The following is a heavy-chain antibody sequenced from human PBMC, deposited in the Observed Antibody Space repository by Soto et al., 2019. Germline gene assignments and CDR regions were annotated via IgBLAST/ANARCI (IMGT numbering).Heavy chain of an antibody. CDR2: IIPIFGTA. Sequence: QVQLVQSGAEVKKPGSSVKVSCKASGGTFSSYAISWVRQAPGQGLEWMGGIIPIFGTANYAQKFQGRVTITADESTSTAYMELGSLRSEDTAVYYCAREYYYDSSGYYFGAFDIWGQGTMVTVSS. CDR3: AREYYYDSSGYYFGAFDI. D-gene: IGHD3-22*01. CDR1: GGTFSSYA. J-gene: IGHJ3*02. V-gene: IGHV1-69*01.